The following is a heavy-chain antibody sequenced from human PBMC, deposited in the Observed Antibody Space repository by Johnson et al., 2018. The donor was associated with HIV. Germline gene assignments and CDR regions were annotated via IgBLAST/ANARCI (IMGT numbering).Heavy chain of an antibody. CDR1: GFTFSSYG. CDR3: AGAEGLTGRNAFDI. Sequence: VQLVESGGGVVQPGRSLRLSCAASGFTFSSYGMHWVRQAPGKGLEWVANIKRDGSEKYYVDSVKGRFTISRDNAKKSLYLQMNSLRAEDTAGYYWAGAEGLTGRNAFDIWGQGTMVTVSS. J-gene: IGHJ3*02. D-gene: IGHD1-20*01. CDR2: IKRDGSEK. V-gene: IGHV3-7*01.